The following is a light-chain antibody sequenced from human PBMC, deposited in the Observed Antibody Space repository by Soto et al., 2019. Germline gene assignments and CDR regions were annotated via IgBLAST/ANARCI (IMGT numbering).Light chain of an antibody. CDR3: SSYTRNSTLV. V-gene: IGLV2-14*01. J-gene: IGLJ2*01. CDR1: SSDVGGYNY. CDR2: EVS. Sequence: QSALTQPASVSGSPGQSITISCTGTSSDVGGYNYVSWYQQHPGKAPKLMIYEVSNRPSGVSNRFSGSKSGNTASLTISGLPAEDEADYYCSSYTRNSTLVFGGGTKLTVL.